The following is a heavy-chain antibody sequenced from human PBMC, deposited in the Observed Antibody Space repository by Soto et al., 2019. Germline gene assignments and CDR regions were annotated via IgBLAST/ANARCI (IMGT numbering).Heavy chain of an antibody. CDR3: ARGGVGATYDAFDI. V-gene: IGHV1-3*01. CDR2: INAGTGNT. J-gene: IGHJ3*02. Sequence: ASVKVSCKASGYTFTSYAMHWVRQAPGQRLEWMGWINAGTGNTKYSQKFQGRVTITRDTSASTAYMELSSLRSEDTAVYYCARGGVGATYDAFDIWGQGTMVTVSS. CDR1: GYTFTSYA. D-gene: IGHD1-26*01.